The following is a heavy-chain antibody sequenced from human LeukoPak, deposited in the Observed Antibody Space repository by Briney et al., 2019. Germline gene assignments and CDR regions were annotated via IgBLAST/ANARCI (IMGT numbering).Heavy chain of an antibody. J-gene: IGHJ6*03. CDR1: GGSISSSSYY. CDR2: MYYSRST. D-gene: IGHD2-2*01. V-gene: IGHV4-39*01. Sequence: PSETLSLTCTVPGGSISSSSYYWGWIRQPPGKGLEWIGRMYYSRSTYYNPSLKSRVTISVDTSKTQSSLKLSSVIAADTAVYYCARHQIPDIGAVVPAPYYYYYMDVWGKGTTVTVSS. CDR3: ARHQIPDIGAVVPAPYYYYYMDV.